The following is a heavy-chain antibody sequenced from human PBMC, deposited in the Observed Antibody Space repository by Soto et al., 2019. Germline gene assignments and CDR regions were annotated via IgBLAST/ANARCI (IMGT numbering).Heavy chain of an antibody. Sequence: PGESLKTSFAAPGSSFPKYPMHWVRQTPDKGLEWVAVISHDGVTQNSADSVKGRFSISRENSRNTLYLEMNSLRTEDTAMYYCVRGVYSSSWERLDAWGQGALVTVSS. CDR1: GSSFPKYP. V-gene: IGHV3-30-3*01. CDR3: VRGVYSSSWERLDA. CDR2: ISHDGVTQ. J-gene: IGHJ5*02. D-gene: IGHD4-4*01.